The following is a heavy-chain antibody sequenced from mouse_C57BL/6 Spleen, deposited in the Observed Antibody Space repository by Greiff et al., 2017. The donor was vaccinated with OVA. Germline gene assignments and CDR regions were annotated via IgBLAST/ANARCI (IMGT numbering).Heavy chain of an antibody. CDR3: AKGNRAYYFDY. J-gene: IGHJ2*01. CDR1: GYTFTSYW. CDR2: INPSNGGT. V-gene: IGHV1-53*01. D-gene: IGHD3-3*01. Sequence: VKLQQPGTDLVKPGASVKLSCKASGYTFTSYWMHWVKQRPGQGLEWIGNINPSNGGTNYNEKFKSKATLTVDKSSSTAYMQLSSLTSEDSAVYYCAKGNRAYYFDYWGQGTTLTVSS.